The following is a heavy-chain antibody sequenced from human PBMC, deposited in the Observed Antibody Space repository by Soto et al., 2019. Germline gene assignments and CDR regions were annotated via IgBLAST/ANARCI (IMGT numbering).Heavy chain of an antibody. J-gene: IGHJ1*01. CDR1: GFTFDDYA. Sequence: EVQLVESGGGLVQPGRSLRLSCAASGFTFDDYAMHWVRQAPGKGLEWVSGISWNSGSIGYADSEKGRFTIARDNAKNSLYLQMNSLRAEDTALYYCGPGGWALPPYFQHWGQGTLVTVSS. CDR2: ISWNSGSI. CDR3: GPGGWALPPYFQH. D-gene: IGHD2-15*01. V-gene: IGHV3-9*01.